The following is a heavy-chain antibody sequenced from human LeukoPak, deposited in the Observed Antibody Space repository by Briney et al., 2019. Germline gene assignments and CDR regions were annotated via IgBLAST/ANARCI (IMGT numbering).Heavy chain of an antibody. V-gene: IGHV3-74*01. CDR3: ASDSPYYGMDV. CDR1: GFPFSSYW. J-gene: IGHJ6*02. Sequence: GGSLRLSCAASGFPFSSYWMHWVRQVPGEGLLWVSRINSDGSATIYADSVRGRFTISRDNAKNTLYLQMSGLRVEDTAVYHCASDSPYYGMDVWGQGTTATVSS. CDR2: INSDGSAT.